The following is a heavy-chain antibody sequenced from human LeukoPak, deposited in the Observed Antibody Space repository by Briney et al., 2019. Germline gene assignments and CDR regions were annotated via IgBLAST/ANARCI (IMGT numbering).Heavy chain of an antibody. Sequence: GGSLRLSCAASGFTFGSYGMSWVRQAPGKGLEWVSFITPNADRTSYADSVEGRFTISRDNPRNTLYMQRNSLRDEDTALYYCAIMHGYYDGSGYWVQWGQGTMVTVSS. V-gene: IGHV3-23*01. CDR1: GFTFGSYG. CDR3: AIMHGYYDGSGYWVQ. CDR2: ITPNADRT. D-gene: IGHD3-22*01. J-gene: IGHJ1*01.